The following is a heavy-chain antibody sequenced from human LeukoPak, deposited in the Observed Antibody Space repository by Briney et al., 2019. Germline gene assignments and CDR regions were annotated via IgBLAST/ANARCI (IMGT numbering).Heavy chain of an antibody. V-gene: IGHV1-69*13. J-gene: IGHJ5*02. CDR3: ARGVKQQPVPRWFDP. Sequence: ASVKVSCKASGGTFNTSPLSWLRQAPGQGPEWMGGIIPIFGTATYAQKFQDRVTITADESTSTAYMELSSLRSEDTAVYYCARGVKQQPVPRWFDPWGQGTLVTVSS. CDR1: GGTFNTSP. CDR2: IIPIFGTA. D-gene: IGHD6-13*01.